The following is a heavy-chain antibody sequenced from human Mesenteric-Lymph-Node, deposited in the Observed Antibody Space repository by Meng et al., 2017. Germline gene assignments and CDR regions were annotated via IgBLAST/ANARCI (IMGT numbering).Heavy chain of an antibody. J-gene: IGHJ6*02. V-gene: IGHV1-2*06. Sequence: ASVKVSCKASGYTFTGYYMHWVRQAPGQGLEWMGRINPNSGGTNYAQKFQGRVTITTDESTSTAYMELSSLRSEDTAVYYCARVHTAPYYYDSSGYQGYYYYGMDVWGQGTTVTVSS. CDR2: INPNSGGT. CDR1: GYTFTGYY. CDR3: ARVHTAPYYYDSSGYQGYYYYGMDV. D-gene: IGHD3-22*01.